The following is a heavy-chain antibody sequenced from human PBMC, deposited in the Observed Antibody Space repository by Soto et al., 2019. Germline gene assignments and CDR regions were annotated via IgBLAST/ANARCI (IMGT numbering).Heavy chain of an antibody. V-gene: IGHV3-30*18. Sequence: QVQLVESGGGVVQPGRSLRLSCAASGFTFSSYGMHWVRQAPGKGLEWVAVISYDGSNKYYADSVKGRFTISRDNSKNTLYLQMNSLRAEDTAVYYCAKGKKFFFMVPESHYYGMDVWGQGTTVTVSS. D-gene: IGHD3-10*01. CDR2: ISYDGSNK. CDR3: AKGKKFFFMVPESHYYGMDV. CDR1: GFTFSSYG. J-gene: IGHJ6*02.